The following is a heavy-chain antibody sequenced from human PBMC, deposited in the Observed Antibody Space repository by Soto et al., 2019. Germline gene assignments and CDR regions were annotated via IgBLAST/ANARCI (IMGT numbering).Heavy chain of an antibody. CDR1: GGSISSGDYY. V-gene: IGHV4-30-4*01. CDR3: VGEVGYCSGGSCYNWFDP. Sequence: SETLSLTCTVSGGSISSGDYYWSWIRQPPGKGLEWIGYIYYSGSTYYNPSLKSRVTISVDTSKNQFSLKLSSVTAADTAVYYCVGEVGYCSGGSCYNWFDPWGQGTLVTVSS. CDR2: IYYSGST. J-gene: IGHJ5*02. D-gene: IGHD2-15*01.